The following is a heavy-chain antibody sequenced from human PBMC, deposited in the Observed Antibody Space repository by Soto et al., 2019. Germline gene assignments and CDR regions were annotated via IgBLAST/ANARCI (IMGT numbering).Heavy chain of an antibody. CDR3: ARDYGDYYFDY. D-gene: IGHD4-17*01. CDR1: GFALDTESMR. J-gene: IGHJ4*02. CDR2: IDWDDDK. V-gene: IGHV2-70*04. Sequence: VSGPTLVNPTETLTLTCTFSGFALDTESMRVSWIRQPPGKALEWLARIDWDDDKFYTPSLKTRLTISKDTSKNQVVLTMTNMDLVDSGTYYGARDYGDYYFDYWGQGALVTVSS.